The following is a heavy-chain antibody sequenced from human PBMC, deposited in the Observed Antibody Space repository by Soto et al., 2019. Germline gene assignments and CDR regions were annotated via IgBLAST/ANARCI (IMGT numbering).Heavy chain of an antibody. D-gene: IGHD3-10*01. V-gene: IGHV1-2*04. CDR1: GYTFTGYY. J-gene: IGHJ4*02. CDR3: ARVHRALGYYYGSGRDYYFDY. CDR2: INPNSGGT. Sequence: QVQLVQSGAEVKKPGASVKVSCKASGYTFTGYYMHWVRQAPGQGLEWMGWINPNSGGTNYAQKFQGWVTMTRDTSISTAYMELSRLRSDDTAVYYCARVHRALGYYYGSGRDYYFDYWGQGTLVTVSS.